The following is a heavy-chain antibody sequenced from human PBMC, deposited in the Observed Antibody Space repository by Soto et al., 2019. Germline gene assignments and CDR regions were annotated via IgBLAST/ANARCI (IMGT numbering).Heavy chain of an antibody. D-gene: IGHD2-2*01. Sequence: GGSLRLSCAASGFTFSSYAMSWVRQAPGKGLEWVSAISGSGGSTYYADSVKGRFTISRDNSKNTLYLQMNSLRAEDTAVYYCATGRYCSSTSCYAFDIWGQGTMVTVSS. CDR3: ATGRYCSSTSCYAFDI. CDR1: GFTFSSYA. J-gene: IGHJ3*02. V-gene: IGHV3-23*01. CDR2: ISGSGGST.